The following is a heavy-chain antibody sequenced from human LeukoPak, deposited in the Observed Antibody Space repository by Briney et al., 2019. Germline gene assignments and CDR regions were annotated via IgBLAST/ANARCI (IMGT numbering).Heavy chain of an antibody. CDR3: ARGPGGSGSYLDY. J-gene: IGHJ4*02. D-gene: IGHD3-10*01. V-gene: IGHV3-20*04. CDR2: INWNGEST. CDR1: GYTFDDRG. Sequence: GGSLRLSCAGFGYTFDDRGMSWVRQTPGKGLEWVSGINWNGESTGYGDSVKGRFTISRDNAKNSLYLQMNSLRAEDTAVYYCARGPGGSGSYLDYWGQGTLVTVSS.